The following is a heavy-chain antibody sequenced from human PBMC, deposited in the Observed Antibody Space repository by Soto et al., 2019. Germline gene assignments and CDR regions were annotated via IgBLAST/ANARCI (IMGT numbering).Heavy chain of an antibody. CDR1: GGTFNTYA. V-gene: IGHV1-69*19. D-gene: IGHD3-10*01. CDR3: AREVQVHTPAFVY. CDR2: ISPMFGAA. J-gene: IGHJ4*02. Sequence: QVQLVQSGAGMKKPGSSVKVSCQSSGGTFNTYAMNWVRQAPGQGPEWMGDISPMFGAAKYAPKFQGRVTITADESPGTSYMQLSSLTSEDTALYFCAREVQVHTPAFVYWGQGTLVTVSS.